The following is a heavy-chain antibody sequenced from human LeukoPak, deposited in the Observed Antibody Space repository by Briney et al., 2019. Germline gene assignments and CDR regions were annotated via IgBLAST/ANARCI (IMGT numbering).Heavy chain of an antibody. D-gene: IGHD6-25*01. Sequence: KSSETLSLTCTVSGGSIISTTYDWAWIRQPPGKGLEWIADIYFSGSTYYNPSLKSRVTISVDTSRNVFSLKLNSVTAADTAVYFCARHAPVFCRDSTCYTRGYDWFDPWGQGTLVTVSS. J-gene: IGHJ5*02. CDR2: IYFSGST. CDR1: GGSIISTTYD. CDR3: ARHAPVFCRDSTCYTRGYDWFDP. V-gene: IGHV4-39*01.